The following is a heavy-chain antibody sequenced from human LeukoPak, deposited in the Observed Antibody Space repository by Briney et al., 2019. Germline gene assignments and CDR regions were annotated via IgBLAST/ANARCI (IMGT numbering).Heavy chain of an antibody. V-gene: IGHV4-59*01. D-gene: IGHD3-3*01. CDR3: ARRGYYGWYFDL. J-gene: IGHJ2*01. Sequence: SETLSLTCTVSGGSISSYYRSWIRQPPGKGLEWIGYIYYSGSTNYNPSLKSRVTISVDTSKNQFSLKLSSVTAADTAVYYCARRGYYGWYFDLWGRGTLVTVSS. CDR1: GGSISSYY. CDR2: IYYSGST.